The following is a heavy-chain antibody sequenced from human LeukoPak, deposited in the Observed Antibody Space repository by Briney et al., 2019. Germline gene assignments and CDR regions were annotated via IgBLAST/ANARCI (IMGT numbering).Heavy chain of an antibody. D-gene: IGHD4-17*01. V-gene: IGHV3-49*04. J-gene: IGHJ4*02. CDR2: IRRKANDGST. CDR1: GFTFSSYS. Sequence: GGSLRLSCAASGFTFSSYSMNWVRQAPGKGLEWIGLIRRKANDGSTEYAASVKGRFTISRDDSKAIAYLQMNGLQTEDTALYYCTRADGDYDHHFFDYWGQGTQVIVSS. CDR3: TRADGDYDHHFFDY.